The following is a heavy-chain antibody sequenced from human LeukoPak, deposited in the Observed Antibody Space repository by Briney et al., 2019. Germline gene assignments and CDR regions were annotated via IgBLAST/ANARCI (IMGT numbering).Heavy chain of an antibody. D-gene: IGHD2-2*01. CDR1: GYTFTSYG. CDR2: IIPIFGTA. J-gene: IGHJ6*02. Sequence: ASVKVSCKASGYTFTSYGISWVRQAPGQGLEWMGGIIPIFGTANYAQKFQGRVTITADESTSTAYMELSSLRSEDTAVYYCASCSSTSCYGSSDYGMDVWGQGTTVTVSS. CDR3: ASCSSTSCYGSSDYGMDV. V-gene: IGHV1-69*13.